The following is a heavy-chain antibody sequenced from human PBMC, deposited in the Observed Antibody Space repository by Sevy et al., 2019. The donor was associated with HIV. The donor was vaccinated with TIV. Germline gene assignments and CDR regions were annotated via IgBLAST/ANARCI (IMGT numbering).Heavy chain of an antibody. J-gene: IGHJ6*03. Sequence: GGSLRLSCAASGFTFDDYAMHWVRQAPGKGLEWVSGISWNSDSIGYADSVKGRFTISRDNAKNSLYLQMNSLRAEDTALYYSAKGGGAYRKYYYYMDVWGKGTTVTVSS. CDR1: GFTFDDYA. CDR2: ISWNSDSI. CDR3: AKGGGAYRKYYYYMDV. D-gene: IGHD4-4*01. V-gene: IGHV3-9*01.